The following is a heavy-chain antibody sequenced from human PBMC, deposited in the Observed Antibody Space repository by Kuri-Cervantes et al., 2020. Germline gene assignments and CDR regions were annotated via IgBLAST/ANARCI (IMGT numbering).Heavy chain of an antibody. Sequence: SVKVSCKASGGTFSTYAITWVRQAPGQGLEWMGGIIPIFGTADYAQKFQGRVTITTDASTSTAYMELRSLRSDDTAVYYCARSIQLGIVSERALDYWGQGTLVTVSS. CDR3: ARSIQLGIVSERALDY. D-gene: IGHD1-1*01. V-gene: IGHV1-69*05. J-gene: IGHJ4*02. CDR1: GGTFSTYA. CDR2: IIPIFGTA.